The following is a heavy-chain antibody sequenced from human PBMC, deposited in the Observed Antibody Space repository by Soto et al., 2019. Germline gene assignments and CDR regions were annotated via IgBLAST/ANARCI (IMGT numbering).Heavy chain of an antibody. V-gene: IGHV4-59*01. CDR2: IYYSGST. CDR1: GGSISSYY. CDR3: ATGTAGRYYFDY. D-gene: IGHD1-1*01. Sequence: SETLSLTCTASGGSISSYYWSWIRQPPGKGLEWIGYIYYSGSTNYNPSLKSRVTISVDTSKNQFSLKLSSVTAADTAVYYCATGTAGRYYFDYWGQGTLVTVSS. J-gene: IGHJ4*02.